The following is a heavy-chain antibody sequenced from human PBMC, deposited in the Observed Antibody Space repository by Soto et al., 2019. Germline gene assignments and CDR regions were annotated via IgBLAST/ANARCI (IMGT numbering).Heavy chain of an antibody. CDR2: ISSSSSYT. D-gene: IGHD2-15*01. CDR1: GFTFSDYY. Sequence: PGGSLRLSCAASGFTFSDYYMSWIRQAPGKGLEWVSYISSSSSYTNYADSVKGRFTISRDNAKNSLYLQMNSLRAEDTAVYYCARGNSGGSCYDYWGQGTLVTVSS. CDR3: ARGNSGGSCYDY. V-gene: IGHV3-11*05. J-gene: IGHJ4*02.